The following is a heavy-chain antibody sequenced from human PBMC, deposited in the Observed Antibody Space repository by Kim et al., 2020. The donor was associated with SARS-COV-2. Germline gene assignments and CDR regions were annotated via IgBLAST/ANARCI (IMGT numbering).Heavy chain of an antibody. CDR3: ANDYGGTFDS. V-gene: IGHV3-15*01. CDR1: GFTFNNAW. CDR2: IKSKTDGGTT. Sequence: GGSLRLSCAVSGFTFNNAWMSWVRQAPGKGREWVGHIKSKTDGGTTDYAAPVIGRFIISRDDSKNRLYLQMNNLKTEDTAMYYCANDYGGTFDSWGQGTLVTVPS. D-gene: IGHD4-17*01. J-gene: IGHJ4*02.